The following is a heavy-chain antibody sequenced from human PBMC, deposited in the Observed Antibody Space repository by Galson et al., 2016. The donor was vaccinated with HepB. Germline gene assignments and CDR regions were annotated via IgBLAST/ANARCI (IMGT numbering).Heavy chain of an antibody. CDR1: GFTFSDFW. J-gene: IGHJ3*01. CDR2: INQDGSVK. CDR3: ARDIPNSGRGGFDF. V-gene: IGHV3-7*01. Sequence: SLRLSCAASGFTFSDFWMNWVRQAPGKGLEYVAKINQDGSVKHYLDSVEGRLTISRDNAENSMYLQVNSLRTEDTAVYYCARDIPNSGRGGFDFWGQGTMVTVSS. D-gene: IGHD3-10*01.